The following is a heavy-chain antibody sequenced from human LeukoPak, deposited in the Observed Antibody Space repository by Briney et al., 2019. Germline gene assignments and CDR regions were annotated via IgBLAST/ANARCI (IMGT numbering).Heavy chain of an antibody. D-gene: IGHD1-26*01. CDR3: ARGVIVGATWGENYNCFDP. V-gene: IGHV4-59*01. Sequence: PSETLSLTCTVSGDSISSYYWSWIRQPPGKGLEWIGYMYYSGSTNYNPSLKSRVTISVDTSKNQFSLKLSSVTAADTAVYYCARGVIVGATWGENYNCFDPWGQGTLVTVSS. CDR1: GDSISSYY. J-gene: IGHJ5*02. CDR2: MYYSGST.